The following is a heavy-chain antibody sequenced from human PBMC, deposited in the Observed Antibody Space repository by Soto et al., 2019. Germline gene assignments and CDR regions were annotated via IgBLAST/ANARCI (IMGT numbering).Heavy chain of an antibody. CDR2: IGTAGDT. CDR1: GFSFSDSD. CDR3: ARGLTTYSGFYFDY. V-gene: IGHV3-13*01. J-gene: IGHJ4*02. D-gene: IGHD5-12*01. Sequence: EVQLVESGGGLVQPGGSLRLSCAASGFSFSDSDMHWVRQATGNGLEWVSAIGTAGDTYYPGSVRGRCTISRENASNSLYLQMDSLRAEDTAVYYCARGLTTYSGFYFDYWGQGPLVTVSS.